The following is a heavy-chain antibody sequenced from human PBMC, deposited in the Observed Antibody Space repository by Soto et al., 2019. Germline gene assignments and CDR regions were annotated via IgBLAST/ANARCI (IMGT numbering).Heavy chain of an antibody. J-gene: IGHJ4*02. CDR1: GGSISSYY. V-gene: IGHV4-59*01. CDR2: IYYSGST. Sequence: PSETLSLTCTVSGGSISSYYWSWIRQPPGKGLEWIGYIYYSGSTNYNPSLKSRVTISVDTSKNQFSLKLSSVTAADTAVYYCARDNGYSYGYTRDQWGQGTLVTVS. D-gene: IGHD5-18*01. CDR3: ARDNGYSYGYTRDQ.